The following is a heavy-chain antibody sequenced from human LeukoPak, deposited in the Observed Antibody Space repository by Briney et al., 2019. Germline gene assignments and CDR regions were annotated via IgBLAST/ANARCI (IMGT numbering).Heavy chain of an antibody. CDR3: ARDLAGDGYNRGEGTEGYFDY. Sequence: PGGSLRLSCAASGFTFSSYGMHWVRQAPGKGLEWVAVIWYDGSNKYYADSVKGRFTISRDNSKNTLYLQMNSLRAEDTAVYYCARDLAGDGYNRGEGTEGYFDYWGQGTLVTVSS. J-gene: IGHJ4*02. D-gene: IGHD5-24*01. V-gene: IGHV3-33*01. CDR1: GFTFSSYG. CDR2: IWYDGSNK.